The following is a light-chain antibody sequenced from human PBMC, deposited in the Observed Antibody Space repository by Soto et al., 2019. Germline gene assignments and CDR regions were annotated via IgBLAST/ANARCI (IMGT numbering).Light chain of an antibody. Sequence: EIVLTQSPATLSLSPGERATLSCRASQSVSSYLAWYQQKPGQAPRLLIYDASNRATGIPARFIGSGSGTDFTLTISSLEPEDFAVYYCQQRSNWPSITFGQGTRLEIK. CDR2: DAS. V-gene: IGKV3-11*01. CDR1: QSVSSY. J-gene: IGKJ5*01. CDR3: QQRSNWPSIT.